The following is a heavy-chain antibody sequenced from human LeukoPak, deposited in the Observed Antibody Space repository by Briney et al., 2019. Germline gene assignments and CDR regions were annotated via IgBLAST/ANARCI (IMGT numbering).Heavy chain of an antibody. J-gene: IGHJ4*02. CDR1: GYTFTSYG. CDR3: ARGPPAVATAVFDY. Sequence: ASVKVSCKASGYTFTSYGISWVRQAPGQGLEWMGWISAYNGNTNYAQKLQGRVTMTTDTSTSTAYMELRSLRSDDTAVYYRARGPPAVATAVFDYWGQGTLVTVSS. V-gene: IGHV1-18*01. CDR2: ISAYNGNT. D-gene: IGHD2-21*02.